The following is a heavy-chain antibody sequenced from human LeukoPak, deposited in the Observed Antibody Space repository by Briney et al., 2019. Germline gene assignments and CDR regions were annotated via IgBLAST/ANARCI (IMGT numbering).Heavy chain of an antibody. CDR2: INWNGGST. Sequence: GGSLRLSCAASGFTFSSYSMNWVRQAPGKGLEWVSGINWNGGSTGYADSVKGRFTISRDNAKNSLYLQMNSLRAEDTAVYYCARDPFYDFWSGFDYWGQGTLVTVSS. CDR3: ARDPFYDFWSGFDY. V-gene: IGHV3-20*04. CDR1: GFTFSSYS. J-gene: IGHJ4*02. D-gene: IGHD3-3*01.